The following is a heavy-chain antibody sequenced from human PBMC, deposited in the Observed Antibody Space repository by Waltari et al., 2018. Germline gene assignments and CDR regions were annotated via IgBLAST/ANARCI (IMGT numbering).Heavy chain of an antibody. Sequence: QVQLQESGPGLVKPSETLSLTCTVSGGSIISYYWSWIRQPAGKGLEWIGRIYPGATPYYNPTLQTRIMSSVDTSQNQFSLKLSSVTAADTAVYYCARIYGSGTFIYMDVWGKGTTVTVSS. V-gene: IGHV4-4*07. D-gene: IGHD3-10*01. CDR1: GGSIISYY. CDR3: ARIYGSGTFIYMDV. J-gene: IGHJ6*03. CDR2: IYPGATP.